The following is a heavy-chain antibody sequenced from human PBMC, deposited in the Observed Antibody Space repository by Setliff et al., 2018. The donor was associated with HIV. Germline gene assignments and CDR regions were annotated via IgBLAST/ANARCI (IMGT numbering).Heavy chain of an antibody. J-gene: IGHJ3*02. CDR1: GDSISSGGYY. CDR3: TRQSPVAGSGAFDI. V-gene: IGHV4-61*02. CDR2: IYTSGNTNYNPST. Sequence: PSETLSLTCTVSGDSISSGGYYWSWIRQPAGQGLEWIGRIYTSGNTNYNPSTNYNPSLKSRITISLETYRNQFSLRVTSVTATDTAVYYCTRQSPVAGSGAFDIWGQGTMVTVSS. D-gene: IGHD6-19*01.